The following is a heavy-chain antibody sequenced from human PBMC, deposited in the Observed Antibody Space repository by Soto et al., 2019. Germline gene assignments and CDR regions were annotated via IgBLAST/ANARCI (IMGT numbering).Heavy chain of an antibody. CDR1: GGSISSGGYY. D-gene: IGHD4-17*01. CDR3: ARGGAYDYGGNALYGMDV. J-gene: IGHJ6*02. Sequence: QVQLQESGPGLVKPSQTLSLTCTVSGGSISSGGYYWSWIRQHPGKGLEWIGYIYYSGSTYYNPSLQSRVTISVDTSKNQFSLKLSSVTAADTAVYYCARGGAYDYGGNALYGMDVWGQGTTVTVSS. CDR2: IYYSGST. V-gene: IGHV4-31*03.